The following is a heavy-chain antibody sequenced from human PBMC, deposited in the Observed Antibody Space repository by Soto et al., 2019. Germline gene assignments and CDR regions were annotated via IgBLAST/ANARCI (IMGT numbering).Heavy chain of an antibody. CDR3: ARVYCSSTSCPKKPIDY. J-gene: IGHJ4*02. V-gene: IGHV4-59*12. CDR1: GGSISSYY. D-gene: IGHD2-2*01. CDR2: IYYSGST. Sequence: PSETLSLTCTVSGGSISSYYWSWIRQPPGKGLEWIGYIYYSGSTNYNPSLKSRVTISVDTSKNQFSLKLSSVTAADTAVYYCARVYCSSTSCPKKPIDYWGQGTLVTVSS.